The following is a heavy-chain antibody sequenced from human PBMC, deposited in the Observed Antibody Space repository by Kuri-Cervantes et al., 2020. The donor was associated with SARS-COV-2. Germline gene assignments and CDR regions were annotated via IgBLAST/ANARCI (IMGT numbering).Heavy chain of an antibody. V-gene: IGHV3-7*01. Sequence: GESLKISCAASGFTFSGYWMNWVRQAPGKGLEWVANINQDGSGEYYADSVKGRFTISRDNAKNSLYLQMNSLRAEDTAVYYCARIASSSGWENFDYWGQGTLVTVSS. CDR1: GFTFSGYW. CDR3: ARIASSSGWENFDY. D-gene: IGHD6-19*01. CDR2: INQDGSGE. J-gene: IGHJ4*02.